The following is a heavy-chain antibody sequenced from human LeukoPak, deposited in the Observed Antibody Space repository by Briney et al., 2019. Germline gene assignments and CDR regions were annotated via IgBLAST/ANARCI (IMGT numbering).Heavy chain of an antibody. J-gene: IGHJ4*02. CDR1: GFTFSTYA. D-gene: IGHD2-8*01. V-gene: IGHV3-30*04. CDR3: ARVYLERLTAGFFDH. Sequence: GGSLRLSCAASGFTFSTYAMNWVRQAPGKGLEWVAVISDDGRHNYYADSVKGRFTISRDNSKSTLYLQMNSLRDDDSAAYFCARVYLERLTAGFFDHWGQGTQVTVSP. CDR2: ISDDGRHN.